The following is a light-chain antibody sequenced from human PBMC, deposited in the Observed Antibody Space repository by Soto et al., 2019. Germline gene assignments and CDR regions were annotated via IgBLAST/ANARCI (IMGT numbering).Light chain of an antibody. Sequence: QSVLTQPPSVSAAPGQKVTISCSGSSANIGNNYVSWYQQLPGTAPKLVIYDSDKRPSEIPDRFSASKSGTSATLDITGLQTGDEADYYCGAWDSSLRVVVFGGGTQLTVL. J-gene: IGLJ2*01. V-gene: IGLV1-51*01. CDR3: GAWDSSLRVVV. CDR2: DSD. CDR1: SANIGNNY.